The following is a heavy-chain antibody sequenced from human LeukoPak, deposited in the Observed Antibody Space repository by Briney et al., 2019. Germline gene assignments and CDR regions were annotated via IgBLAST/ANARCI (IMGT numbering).Heavy chain of an antibody. J-gene: IGHJ4*02. CDR2: IYHSGST. CDR3: AREGDTIFGVVRYYFDY. V-gene: IGHV4-4*02. D-gene: IGHD3-3*01. Sequence: SETLSLTCTVSGGSISSSNWWSWVRQPPGKGLEWIGEIYHSGSTNYNPSLKSRVTISVDKSKNQFSLKLSSVTAADTAVYYCAREGDTIFGVVRYYFDYWGQGTLVTVSS. CDR1: GGSISSSNW.